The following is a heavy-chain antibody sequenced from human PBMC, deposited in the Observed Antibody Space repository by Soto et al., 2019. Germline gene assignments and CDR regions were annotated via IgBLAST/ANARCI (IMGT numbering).Heavy chain of an antibody. V-gene: IGHV1-3*01. D-gene: IGHD5-18*01. CDR2: INAGNGNT. J-gene: IGHJ6*02. CDR3: ASSTARAKTIQYYYYYYGMDV. Sequence: ASVKVSCKASGYTFTSYAMHWVRQAPGQRLEWMGWINAGNGNTKYSQKFQGRVTITRDTSASTAYMELSSLRSEDTAVYYCASSTARAKTIQYYYYYYGMDVWGQGTTVTVSS. CDR1: GYTFTSYA.